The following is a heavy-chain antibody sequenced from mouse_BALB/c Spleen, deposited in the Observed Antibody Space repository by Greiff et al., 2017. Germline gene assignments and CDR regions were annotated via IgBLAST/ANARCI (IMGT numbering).Heavy chain of an antibody. CDR3: ARAGTYWYFDV. J-gene: IGHJ1*01. CDR2: IRNKANGYTT. Sequence: EVKLMESGGGLVQPGGSLRLSCATSGFTFTDYYMSWVRQPPGKALEWLGFIRNKANGYTTEYSASVKGRFTISRDNSQSILYLQMNTLRAEDSATYCCARAGTYWYFDVWGAGTTVTVSA. CDR1: GFTFTDYY. V-gene: IGHV7-3*02. D-gene: IGHD4-1*01.